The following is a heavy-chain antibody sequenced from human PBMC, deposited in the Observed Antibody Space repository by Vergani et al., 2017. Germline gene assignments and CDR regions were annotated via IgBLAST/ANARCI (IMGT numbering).Heavy chain of an antibody. CDR3: ARGDYGILTGYRY. CDR1: AYTFSNYY. Sequence: QVQVVQPGAEVKKSGASVKVPCKTPAYTFSNYYMHWVRQAPGQGLEWMGIINPSGGHTNYAQKFKGRVTMTRDTSTSTVYMELSSLRSEDTAIYYCARGDYGILTGYRYWGQGTLVTVSA. CDR2: INPSGGHT. V-gene: IGHV1-46*03. J-gene: IGHJ4*02. D-gene: IGHD3-9*01.